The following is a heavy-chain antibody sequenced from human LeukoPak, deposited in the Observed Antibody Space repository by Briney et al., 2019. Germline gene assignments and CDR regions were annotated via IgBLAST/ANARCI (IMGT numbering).Heavy chain of an antibody. V-gene: IGHV1-24*01. CDR3: ATDGQGDPDSSGSLGY. Sequence: ASVKVSRKASGYTFTSYYMHWVRQAPGKGLEWMGGFDPEDGETIYAQKFQGRVTMTEDTSTDTAYMELSSLRSEDTAVYYCATDGQGDPDSSGSLGYWGQGTLVTVSS. J-gene: IGHJ4*02. CDR1: GYTFTSYY. CDR2: FDPEDGET. D-gene: IGHD3-22*01.